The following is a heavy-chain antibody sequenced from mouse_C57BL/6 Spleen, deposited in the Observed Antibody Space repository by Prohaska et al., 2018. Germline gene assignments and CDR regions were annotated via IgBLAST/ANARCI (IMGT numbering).Heavy chain of an antibody. Sequence: HGKSLEWIGDINPNNGCTIYNQKFKGKATLTVDKSSSTAYMELRSLTSEDTAVYYCARLGYYGSRDYYAMDYWGQGTSVTVSS. CDR2: INPNNGCT. D-gene: IGHD1-1*01. CDR3: ARLGYYGSRDYYAMDY. V-gene: IGHV1-18*01. J-gene: IGHJ4*01.